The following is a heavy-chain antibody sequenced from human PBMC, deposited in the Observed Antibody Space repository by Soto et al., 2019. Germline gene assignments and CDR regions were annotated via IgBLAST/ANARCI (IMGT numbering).Heavy chain of an antibody. CDR2: IAPHSGRT. Sequence: QVQLVQSGPEVKKPGASVRVSCMTSGYAFTSYGVNWVQQVPGQGLEWMGWIAPHSGRTTYLPKFQGRVTITADPSTNTAYMELTSLSSDDTGIYFCARAATGSYHSAYWGQGTVVTVSA. CDR3: ARAATGSYHSAY. J-gene: IGHJ4*02. CDR1: GYAFTSYG. V-gene: IGHV1-18*04. D-gene: IGHD3-10*01.